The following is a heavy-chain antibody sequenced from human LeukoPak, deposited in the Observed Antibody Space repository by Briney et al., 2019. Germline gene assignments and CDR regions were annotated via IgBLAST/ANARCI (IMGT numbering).Heavy chain of an antibody. D-gene: IGHD3-3*01. CDR1: GYTFTSYG. CDR2: ISAYNGNT. V-gene: IGHV1-18*01. CDR3: ARSPIKDFWSGYYSDY. Sequence: ASVKVSCKASGYTFTSYGISWVRQAPGQGLEWMGWISAYNGNTNYAQKLQGRVTMTTDTSTSTAYMELRSLRSDDTAVYYCARSPIKDFWSGYYSDYWGQGTLVTVSS. J-gene: IGHJ4*02.